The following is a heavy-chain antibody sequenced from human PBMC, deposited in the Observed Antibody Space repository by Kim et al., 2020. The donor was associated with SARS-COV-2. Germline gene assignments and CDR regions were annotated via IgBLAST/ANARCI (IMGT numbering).Heavy chain of an antibody. Sequence: SETLSLTCTVSDDSAISGSPNWSWIRQPPVKGLEWIGYSDNSGRTKYNPSLKSRATVSLDMSTRQFSLILSSVTTADTAVYYCARTGPVGGYWGQGTLVTVSS. CDR2: SDNSGRT. D-gene: IGHD1-1*01. CDR3: ARTGPVGGY. J-gene: IGHJ4*02. V-gene: IGHV4-61*01. CDR1: DDSAISGSPN.